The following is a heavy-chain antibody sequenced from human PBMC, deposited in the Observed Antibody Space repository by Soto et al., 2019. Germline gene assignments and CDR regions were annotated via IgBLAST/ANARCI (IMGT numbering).Heavy chain of an antibody. Sequence: SVKVSCKASGGTFSSYAIGWVRQAPGQGLEWMGGIIPIFGTANYAQKFQGRVTITADESTSTAYMELSSLRSEDTAVYYCARMAVAGTTRYYGMDVWGQGTTVTVSS. CDR3: ARMAVAGTTRYYGMDV. J-gene: IGHJ6*02. D-gene: IGHD6-19*01. CDR1: GGTFSSYA. CDR2: IIPIFGTA. V-gene: IGHV1-69*13.